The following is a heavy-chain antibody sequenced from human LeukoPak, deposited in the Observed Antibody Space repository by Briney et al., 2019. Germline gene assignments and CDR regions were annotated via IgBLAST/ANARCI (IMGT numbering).Heavy chain of an antibody. D-gene: IGHD3-9*01. CDR3: ARQSTGRLVQH. Sequence: SETLSLTCTVSGGSISSYYWSWIRQPPGKGLEWIGYIHYSGSTNYNPSLKSRVTISVDTSKNQFSLKLSSVTAADTAVYYCARQSTGRLVQHWGQGTLVTVSS. CDR2: IHYSGST. J-gene: IGHJ1*01. V-gene: IGHV4-59*08. CDR1: GGSISSYY.